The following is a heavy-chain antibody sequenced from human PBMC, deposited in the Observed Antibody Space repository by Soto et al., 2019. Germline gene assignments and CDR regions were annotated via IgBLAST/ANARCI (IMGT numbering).Heavy chain of an antibody. Sequence: QVQLVQSGAEVKKPGSSVKVSCKAPGGTFSSYAISWVRQAPGQGLEWMGGIIPIFGTAHYAQKSQGRVTITADESTSTAYMELSSLRSEDTAVYYCARGAVAAYYYYGMDVWGQGTTVTVSS. CDR2: IIPIFGTA. CDR1: GGTFSSYA. CDR3: ARGAVAAYYYYGMDV. J-gene: IGHJ6*02. D-gene: IGHD6-19*01. V-gene: IGHV1-69*12.